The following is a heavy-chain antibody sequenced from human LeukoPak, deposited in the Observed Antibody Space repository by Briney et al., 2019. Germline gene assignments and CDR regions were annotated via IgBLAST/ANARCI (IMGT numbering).Heavy chain of an antibody. CDR1: VGTFSSYV. CDR2: IIPIFGTA. D-gene: IGHD2-15*01. Sequence: SVKVSCKASVGTFSSYVTSRVRQAPGQGLEWMGGIIPIFGTANYAQKFQGRVTITADKSTSTAYMELSSLRSEDTAVYYCATLPPRSRGPVDYWGQGTLVTVSS. V-gene: IGHV1-69*06. J-gene: IGHJ4*02. CDR3: ATLPPRSRGPVDY.